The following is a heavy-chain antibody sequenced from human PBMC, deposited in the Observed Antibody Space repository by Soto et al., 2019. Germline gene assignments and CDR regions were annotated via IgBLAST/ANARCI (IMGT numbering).Heavy chain of an antibody. D-gene: IGHD6-6*01. CDR3: ARTSIAARQSPKPGAPGFDY. Sequence: PSETLSLTCAVSGGSISSNNWWSWVRQPPGKGLEWIGEIYHSGSTNYNPSLKSRVTISVDKSKNQFSLKLSSVTAADTAVYYCARTSIAARQSPKPGAPGFDYWGQGTLVTVSS. CDR1: GGSISSNNW. V-gene: IGHV4-4*02. J-gene: IGHJ4*02. CDR2: IYHSGST.